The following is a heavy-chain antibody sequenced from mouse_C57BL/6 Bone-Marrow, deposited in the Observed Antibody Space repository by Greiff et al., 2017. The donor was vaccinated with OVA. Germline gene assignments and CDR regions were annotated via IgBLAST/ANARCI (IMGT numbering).Heavy chain of an antibody. Sequence: QVQLKESGAELVRPGTSVKVSCKASGYAFTNYLIEWVKQRPGQGLEWIGVINPGSGGTNYNEKFKGKATLTADKSSSTAYMQLSSLTSEDSAVYFCARSAYYSSLFAYWGQGTLVTVSA. CDR1: GYAFTNYL. D-gene: IGHD2-5*01. J-gene: IGHJ3*01. V-gene: IGHV1-54*01. CDR3: ARSAYYSSLFAY. CDR2: INPGSGGT.